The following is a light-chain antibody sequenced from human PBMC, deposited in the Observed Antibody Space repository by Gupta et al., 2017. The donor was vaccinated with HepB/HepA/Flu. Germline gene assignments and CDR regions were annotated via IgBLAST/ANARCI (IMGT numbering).Light chain of an antibody. Sequence: DIVMTQTPLSSPVTLGQPASISCSSSESLVYIDGNTYLSWLQQRPGQPRRLLIYKISSRFSGVPDRCSGSGGGTDFTLKISRGEAEDVGIYYCTQATKFPYNLGQGTKLEIK. V-gene: IGKV2-24*01. CDR3: TQATKFPYN. J-gene: IGKJ2*01. CDR2: KIS. CDR1: ESLVYIDGNTY.